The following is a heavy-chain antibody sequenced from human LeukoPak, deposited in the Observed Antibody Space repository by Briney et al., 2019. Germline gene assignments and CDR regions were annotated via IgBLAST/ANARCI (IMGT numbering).Heavy chain of an antibody. CDR1: GYTFTGYY. CDR3: ARGGEFLLRYFDWLLWY. D-gene: IGHD3-9*01. V-gene: IGHV1-2*02. CDR2: IEPNSGGT. J-gene: IGHJ4*02. Sequence: ASVKVSCKASGYTFTGYYMHWGRQAPGQGLEWMGWIEPNSGGTNYAQKYQGRVTMTRDTSISTAYMELSRLRSDDTAVYYCARGGEFLLRYFDWLLWYWGQGTLVTVSS.